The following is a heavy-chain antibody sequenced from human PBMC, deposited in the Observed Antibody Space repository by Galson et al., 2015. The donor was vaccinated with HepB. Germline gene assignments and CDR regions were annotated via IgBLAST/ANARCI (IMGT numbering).Heavy chain of an antibody. CDR3: SRVGGGSSWYQRGYYYYGMDV. J-gene: IGHJ6*02. CDR2: INHRRST. V-gene: IGHV4-34*01. CDR1: GWSFRGYY. D-gene: IGHD6-13*01. Sequence: LSLTCAVYGWSFRGYYWGWIRPPPGKGLEWIGEINHRRSTNYNPSLKSRVTISVDTSKNQFSLKLSSVTAADTAVYYCSRVGGGSSWYQRGYYYYGMDVWGQGTTVTVSS.